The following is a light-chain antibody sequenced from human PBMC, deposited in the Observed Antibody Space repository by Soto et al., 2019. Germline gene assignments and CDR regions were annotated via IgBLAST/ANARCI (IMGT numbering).Light chain of an antibody. V-gene: IGKV1-39*01. Sequence: DIQLTQSPSTLSASVGDRVTITCRASQSISSYLNWYQQKPGKAPKLLIYAASRLQSGVPTRFSGSGTRTDFTLTISSLHPEVFATYYCQQLNSYPIPFGQGT. CDR2: AAS. CDR3: QQLNSYPIP. CDR1: QSISSY. J-gene: IGKJ5*01.